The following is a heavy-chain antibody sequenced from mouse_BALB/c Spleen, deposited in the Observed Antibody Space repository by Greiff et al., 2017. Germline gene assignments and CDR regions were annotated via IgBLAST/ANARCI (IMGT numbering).Heavy chain of an antibody. CDR3: ASYYRYDWDY. Sequence: VKLMESGPGLVQPSQSLSITCTASGFSLTSYGVHWVRQSPGQGLEWLGVIWSGGSTDYNAAFISRLSISKDNSKSHVFFKMNSLQANDTAIYYWASYYRYDWDYWGQGTTLTVSA. V-gene: IGHV2-2*02. CDR1: GFSLTSYG. J-gene: IGHJ2*01. D-gene: IGHD2-14*01. CDR2: IWSGGST.